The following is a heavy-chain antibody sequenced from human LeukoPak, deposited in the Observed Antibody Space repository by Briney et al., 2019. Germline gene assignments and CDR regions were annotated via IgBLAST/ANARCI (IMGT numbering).Heavy chain of an antibody. V-gene: IGHV3-23*01. CDR2: ISGSGGST. Sequence: GGSLRLSCAASGFTFSSYAMSWVRQAPGKGLEWVSAISGSGGSTYYADSVKGRFTISRDNSKNTLYLQMNSLRAEDTAVYYCATYGDYTFSSNYFDYWGQGTLVTVSS. J-gene: IGHJ4*02. CDR3: ATYGDYTFSSNYFDY. D-gene: IGHD4-17*01. CDR1: GFTFSSYA.